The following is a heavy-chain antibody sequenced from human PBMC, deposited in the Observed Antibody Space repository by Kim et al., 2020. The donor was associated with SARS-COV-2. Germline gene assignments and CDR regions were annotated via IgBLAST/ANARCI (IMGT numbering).Heavy chain of an antibody. Sequence: SETLSLTCTVSGGSISSGGYYWSWIRQHPGKGLEWIGYIYYSGSTYYNPSLKSRVTISVDTSKNQFSLKRSSVTAADTAVYYCADGNYDSSGYYMFRSWGQGTLVTVSS. CDR3: ADGNYDSSGYYMFRS. CDR2: IYYSGST. CDR1: GGSISSGGYY. V-gene: IGHV4-31*03. J-gene: IGHJ4*02. D-gene: IGHD3-22*01.